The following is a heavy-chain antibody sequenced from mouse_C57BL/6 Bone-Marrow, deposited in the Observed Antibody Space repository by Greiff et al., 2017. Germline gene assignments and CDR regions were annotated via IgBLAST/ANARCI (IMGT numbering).Heavy chain of an antibody. V-gene: IGHV1-50*01. CDR1: GYTFTSYW. D-gene: IGHD1-1*01. CDR3: ARDGSSYFDY. Sequence: QVQLQQPGAELVKPGASVKLSCKASGYTFTSYWMQWVKQRPGQGLEWIGEIDTSDSYTNYNQKFKGKATLTVDTSSRTAYMQLSSLTSEDSAVYYCARDGSSYFDYWGQGTTLTVSS. CDR2: IDTSDSYT. J-gene: IGHJ2*01.